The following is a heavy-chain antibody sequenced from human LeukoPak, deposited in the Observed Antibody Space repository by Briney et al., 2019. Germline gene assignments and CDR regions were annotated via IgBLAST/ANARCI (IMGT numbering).Heavy chain of an antibody. CDR2: IYYSGST. V-gene: IGHV4-31*03. J-gene: IGHJ4*02. D-gene: IGHD6-13*01. CDR1: GGSISSGGYY. Sequence: SETLSLTCTVSGGSISSGGYYWSWIRQHPGKGLEWIGYIYYSGSTYYNPSLKSRVTISVDTSKNQFSLKLSSVTAADTAVYYCARLPCSSSWSTCDSWGQGTLVTVSS. CDR3: ARLPCSSSWSTCDS.